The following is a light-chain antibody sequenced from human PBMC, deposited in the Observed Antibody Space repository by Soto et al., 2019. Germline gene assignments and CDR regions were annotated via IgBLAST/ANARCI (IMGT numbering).Light chain of an antibody. CDR1: QRISGN. CDR3: QQYNNWFSIT. CDR2: GAS. Sequence: EIVMTQSPATLSVSPGERATLSYRASQRISGNLAWYQQKPGQAPRLLIYGASTRANGIPARFSGSGSGTEFTLTISSLQSEDFAVYYCQQYNNWFSITFGQGTRLEIK. J-gene: IGKJ5*01. V-gene: IGKV3-15*01.